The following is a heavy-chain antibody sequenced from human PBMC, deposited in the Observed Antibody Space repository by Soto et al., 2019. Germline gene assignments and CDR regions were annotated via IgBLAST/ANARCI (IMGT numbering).Heavy chain of an antibody. CDR2: ITPIFGTA. CDR1: GYPVTSSG. Sequence: SVKVSCKASGYPVTSSGISGVQHVPGQGLELMGWITPIFGTANYEQKFQGRVTITADESTSTAYMELSSLRSADTAVYYCARDDVRLGVVVTERYDAFEIWVQGTMVT. D-gene: IGHD3-22*01. CDR3: ARDDVRLGVVVTERYDAFEI. V-gene: IGHV1-69*13. J-gene: IGHJ3*02.